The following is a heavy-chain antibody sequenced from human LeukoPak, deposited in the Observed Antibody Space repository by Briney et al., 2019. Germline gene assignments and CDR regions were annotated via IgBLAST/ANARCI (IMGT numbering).Heavy chain of an antibody. CDR2: ISNSGSTI. D-gene: IGHD5-12*01. CDR1: GFTFSSYA. Sequence: GGSLRLSCAASGFTFSSYAMSWVRQAPGKGLEWVSYISNSGSTIYYADSVKGRFTISRDNAKNSLYLQMNSLRAEDTAVYYCARSVDIDYWGQGTLVTVSS. CDR3: ARSVDIDY. V-gene: IGHV3-48*01. J-gene: IGHJ4*02.